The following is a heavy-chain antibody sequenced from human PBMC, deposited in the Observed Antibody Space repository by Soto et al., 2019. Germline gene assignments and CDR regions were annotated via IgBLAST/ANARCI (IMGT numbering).Heavy chain of an antibody. CDR1: GGPFSSYA. V-gene: IGHV1-69*13. Sequence: SVKVYFKASGGPFSSYAISLVRRAPGQGLEWMGGIIPIFGTANYAQKFQGRVTITADESTSTAYMELSSLRSEDTAVYYCAREFPTIFGVVTPKDYGMDVWGQGTTVTVSS. D-gene: IGHD3-3*01. CDR2: IIPIFGTA. J-gene: IGHJ6*02. CDR3: AREFPTIFGVVTPKDYGMDV.